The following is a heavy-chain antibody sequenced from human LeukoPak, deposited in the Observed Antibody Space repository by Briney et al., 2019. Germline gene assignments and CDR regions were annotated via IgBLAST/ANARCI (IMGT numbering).Heavy chain of an antibody. V-gene: IGHV3-21*01. J-gene: IGHJ4*02. D-gene: IGHD3-16*01. CDR3: ARHVETYYDYVWGKKAFDY. CDR1: GFTFSSYS. Sequence: GGSLRLSCAASGFTFSSYSMNSVRQAPGKGLEWVSSISSSSSYIYYADSVKGRFTISRDNANNSLYLQINSLRAQDTAVYYCARHVETYYDYVWGKKAFDYWGEGTLVTVSS. CDR2: ISSSSSYI.